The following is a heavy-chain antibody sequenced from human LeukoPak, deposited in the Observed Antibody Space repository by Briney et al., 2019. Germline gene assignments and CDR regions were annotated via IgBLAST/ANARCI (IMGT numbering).Heavy chain of an antibody. CDR1: GFTFSSFG. Sequence: GGSLRLSCAASGFTFSSFGMHWVRQAPGKGLEWVTLIWYDGSSEYYVDSVKGRFTISRDNSKNTLYLQINSLRAEDTAVYYCARGSYDILTGYYSGPDYWGQGTLVTVSS. CDR2: IWYDGSSE. CDR3: ARGSYDILTGYYSGPDY. V-gene: IGHV3-33*01. D-gene: IGHD3-9*01. J-gene: IGHJ4*02.